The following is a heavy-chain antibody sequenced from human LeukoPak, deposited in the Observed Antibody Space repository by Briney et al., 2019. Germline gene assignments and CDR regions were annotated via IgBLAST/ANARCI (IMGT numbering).Heavy chain of an antibody. Sequence: GGSLRLSCAASGFTVSSNYMSWVRQAPGKGLEWVSVIYSGGSTYYADSVKGRFTISRDISKNTLYLQMNSLRAEDTAVYYCARIRVLPDWYFDLWGRGTLVTVSS. V-gene: IGHV3-53*01. CDR3: ARIRVLPDWYFDL. D-gene: IGHD1-14*01. J-gene: IGHJ2*01. CDR1: GFTVSSNY. CDR2: IYSGGST.